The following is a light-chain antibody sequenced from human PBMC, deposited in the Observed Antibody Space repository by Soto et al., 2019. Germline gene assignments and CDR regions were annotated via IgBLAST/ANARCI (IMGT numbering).Light chain of an antibody. CDR3: QQSHSSPLS. CDR2: TAS. V-gene: IGKV1-39*01. J-gene: IGKJ4*01. Sequence: IQMTQSPSSLSASVGDRVTITCRASQSISRNLNWYQQKPGKAPELLIYTASNLQSGVPSRFSGSGSGTDFAFTISSLQPEGSAVYYCQQSHSSPLSFGGGTKVEFK. CDR1: QSISRN.